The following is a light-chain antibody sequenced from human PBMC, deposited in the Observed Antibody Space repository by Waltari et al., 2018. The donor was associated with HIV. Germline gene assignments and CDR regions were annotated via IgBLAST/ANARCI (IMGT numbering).Light chain of an antibody. J-gene: IGKJ1*01. CDR3: HHYNNRRET. Sequence: EILMTQAPATLSVSPGERATLSCRASQSVNSNLAWYQQKPGQTPRLLIYGTSTRATDIPARFSGSGSGTEFTLTISSLQSEDFAVYYCHHYNNRRETFGQGTKVEIK. CDR1: QSVNSN. V-gene: IGKV3-15*01. CDR2: GTS.